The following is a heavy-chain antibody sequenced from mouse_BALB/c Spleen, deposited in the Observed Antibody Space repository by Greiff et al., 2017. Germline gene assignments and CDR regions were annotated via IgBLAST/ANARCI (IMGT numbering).Heavy chain of an antibody. CDR3: ARYNYGYDEGAMDY. CDR1: GDSITSGY. CDR2: ISYSGST. D-gene: IGHD2-2*01. V-gene: IGHV3-8*02. J-gene: IGHJ4*01. Sequence: EVQLVESGPSLVKPSQTLSLTCSVTGDSITSGYWNWIRKFPGNKLEYMGYISYSGSTYYNPSLKSRISITRDTSKNQYYLQLNSVTTEDTATYYCARYNYGYDEGAMDYWGQGTSVTVSS.